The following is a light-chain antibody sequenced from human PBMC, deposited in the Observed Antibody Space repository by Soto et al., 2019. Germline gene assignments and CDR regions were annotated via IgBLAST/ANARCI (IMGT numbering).Light chain of an antibody. CDR1: SSDVGGYNY. V-gene: IGLV2-14*01. J-gene: IGLJ1*01. Sequence: QSALTQPASVSGSPGQSITLSCTGTSSDVGGYNYVSWYQQHPGKAPKLMIYEVSNRPSGVSNRFSGSKSGNTASLTISGLQAEDEAYYYCNSYPSSVTLLFGTGTKVTVL. CDR2: EVS. CDR3: NSYPSSVTLL.